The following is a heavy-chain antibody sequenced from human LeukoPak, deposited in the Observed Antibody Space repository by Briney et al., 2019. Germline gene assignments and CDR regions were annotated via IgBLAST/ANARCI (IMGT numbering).Heavy chain of an antibody. CDR3: ARHVDSSGWANY. CDR1: GGSISSSSYY. CDR2: IYYSGST. J-gene: IGHJ4*02. Sequence: PSETLSLTCTVSGGSISSSSYYWGWIRQPPGKGLEWTGSIYYSGSTYYNPSLKSRVTISVDTSKNQFSLKLSSATAADTAVYYCARHVDSSGWANYWGQGTLVTVSS. D-gene: IGHD6-19*01. V-gene: IGHV4-39*01.